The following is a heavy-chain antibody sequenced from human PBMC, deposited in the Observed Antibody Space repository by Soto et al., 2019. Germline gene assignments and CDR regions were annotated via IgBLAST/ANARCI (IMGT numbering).Heavy chain of an antibody. Sequence: ASVKVSCKASGYTFTSYGISWVRQAPGQGLEWMGWISAYNGNTNYAQKLQGRVTMTTDTSTSTAYMELRSLRSDDTAVYYCARRAVAPAPIGYFHYHLDVWGQGSTVTVSS. CDR1: GYTFTSYG. D-gene: IGHD2-2*01. CDR2: ISAYNGNT. J-gene: IGHJ6*02. V-gene: IGHV1-18*01. CDR3: ARRAVAPAPIGYFHYHLDV.